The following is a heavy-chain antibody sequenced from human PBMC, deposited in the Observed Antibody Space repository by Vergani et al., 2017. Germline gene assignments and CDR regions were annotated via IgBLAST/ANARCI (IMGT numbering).Heavy chain of an antibody. D-gene: IGHD4-23*01. V-gene: IGHV1-18*04. J-gene: IGHJ6*03. CDR1: GYTFTSYG. Sequence: QVQLVQSGAEVKKPGAFVKVSCKASGYTFTSYGISWVRQAPGQGLEWMGWISAYNGNTTYAQKLQGRVTMTTDTSTSTASMVLRSLRSDDTAVYYCARGYGGRHYYYMDVWGKGTTVTVSS. CDR3: ARGYGGRHYYYMDV. CDR2: ISAYNGNT.